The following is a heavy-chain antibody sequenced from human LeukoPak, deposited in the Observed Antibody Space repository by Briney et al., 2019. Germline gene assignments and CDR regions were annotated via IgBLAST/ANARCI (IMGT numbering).Heavy chain of an antibody. CDR3: ARGAPVDY. D-gene: IGHD1-26*01. J-gene: IGHJ4*02. CDR2: TYYSGST. Sequence: SETLSLTCTVSGGSISSYYWSWIRQPPGKGLEWIGYTYYSGSTNYNPSLKSRVTISVDTSKNQFSLKLSSVTAADTAVYYCARGAPVDYWGQGTLVTVSS. V-gene: IGHV4-59*08. CDR1: GGSISSYY.